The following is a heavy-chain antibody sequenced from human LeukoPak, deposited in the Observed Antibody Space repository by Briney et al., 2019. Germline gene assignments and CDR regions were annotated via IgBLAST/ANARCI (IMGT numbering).Heavy chain of an antibody. D-gene: IGHD6-19*01. Sequence: ASVKVSCKASGYTFTGYYMHWVRQAPGQGLKWMGWINPNSGGTNYAQKFQGRVTMTRDTSISTAYMELSRLRSDDTAVYYCARKSSGWYGDWFDPWGQGTLVTVSS. J-gene: IGHJ5*02. V-gene: IGHV1-2*02. CDR2: INPNSGGT. CDR3: ARKSSGWYGDWFDP. CDR1: GYTFTGYY.